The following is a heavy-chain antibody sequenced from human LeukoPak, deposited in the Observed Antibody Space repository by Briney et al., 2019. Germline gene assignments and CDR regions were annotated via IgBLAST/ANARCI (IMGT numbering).Heavy chain of an antibody. CDR2: INQSGST. V-gene: IGHV4-34*01. D-gene: IGHD5/OR15-5a*01. Sequence: SETLSLTCGVYSGSFSGYFWRWIRQTPGKGLEWIGEINQSGSTNYNPSLERRVTISVDTSKNHFSLRLTSVTAADTAVYYCARHPALSPLDYWGQGTLVTVSS. CDR1: SGSFSGYF. J-gene: IGHJ4*02. CDR3: ARHPALSPLDY.